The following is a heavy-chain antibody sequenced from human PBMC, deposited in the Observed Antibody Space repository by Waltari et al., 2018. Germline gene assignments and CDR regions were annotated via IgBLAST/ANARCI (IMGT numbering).Heavy chain of an antibody. J-gene: IGHJ5*02. CDR2: FYYGGST. CDR1: GASISSRSYC. D-gene: IGHD3-3*01. CDR3: ARDHFSDLWFGFNWFDP. V-gene: IGHV4-39*07. Sequence: QLQLQESGPGLVQPSETLSLTCTVPGASISSRSYCWGWIRQSPGKGLEWIGTFYYGGSTYYNPSLGSRVTISVDTSKNEFSLRLTSVTAADAAVYYCARDHFSDLWFGFNWFDPWGQGTLVSVSS.